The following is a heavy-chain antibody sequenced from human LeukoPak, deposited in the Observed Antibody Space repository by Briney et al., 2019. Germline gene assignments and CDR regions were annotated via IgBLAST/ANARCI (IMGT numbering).Heavy chain of an antibody. J-gene: IGHJ6*03. V-gene: IGHV4-39*01. CDR3: ARGDSSGFPYYYYYMDV. Sequence: SETLSLTCTVPGGPISSSRYYWGWIRQPPGKGLEWLGSIYYSGSTYYNPSLKSRVTISVDTSKNQFSLKLSSVTAADTAVYYCARGDSSGFPYYYYYMDVWGKGTTVTVSS. CDR2: IYYSGST. CDR1: GGPISSSRYY. D-gene: IGHD3-22*01.